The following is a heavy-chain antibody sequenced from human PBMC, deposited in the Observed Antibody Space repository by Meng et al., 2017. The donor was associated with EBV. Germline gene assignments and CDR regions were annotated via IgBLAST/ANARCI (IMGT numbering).Heavy chain of an antibody. CDR3: ARVVATIFTNWFDP. Sequence: LQASGPGLVKPSETLSLTCTVSGGSISSSSYYWGWIRQSPGKGLEWIGSIYYSGSTYYNPSLKSRVTISVDTSKNQFSLKLSSVTAADTAVYYCARVVATIFTNWFDPWGQGTLVTVSS. V-gene: IGHV4-39*07. CDR2: IYYSGST. CDR1: GGSISSSSYY. J-gene: IGHJ5*02. D-gene: IGHD5-12*01.